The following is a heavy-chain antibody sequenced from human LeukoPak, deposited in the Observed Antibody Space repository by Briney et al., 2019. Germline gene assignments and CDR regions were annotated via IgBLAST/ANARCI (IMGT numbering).Heavy chain of an antibody. J-gene: IGHJ4*02. V-gene: IGHV1-18*01. D-gene: IGHD6-6*01. CDR2: ISAYNGNT. CDR1: GYTFTRYG. Sequence: GASVKVSCKASGYTFTRYGISWVRQAPGQGLEWMGWISAYNGNTNYAQKLQGRVTMTTDTYTSTAYMELRGLGSEDTAGCFFVRVPYAWQLVLSAYCGQGTLVTASS. CDR3: VRVPYAWQLVLSAY.